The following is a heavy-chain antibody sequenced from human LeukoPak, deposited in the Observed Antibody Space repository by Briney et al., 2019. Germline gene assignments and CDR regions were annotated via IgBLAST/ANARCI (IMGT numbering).Heavy chain of an antibody. V-gene: IGHV3-74*01. CDR1: GFPFSSYW. D-gene: IGHD5-24*01. CDR3: ARGDGYNFFDY. Sequence: GSLRLSCAASGFPFSSYWMHWVRQVPGKGLVWVSRINGDGSSTSYADSVKGRFTISRDNSENTLYLQMKSLRAEDTAVYYCARGDGYNFFDYWGQGTLVTVSS. J-gene: IGHJ4*02. CDR2: INGDGSST.